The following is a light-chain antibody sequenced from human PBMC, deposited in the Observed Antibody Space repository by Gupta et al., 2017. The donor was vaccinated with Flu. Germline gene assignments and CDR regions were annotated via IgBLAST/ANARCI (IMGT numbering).Light chain of an antibody. CDR2: EVS. CDR3: SSYTSSSTSSVV. CDR1: SSGVGGYNY. V-gene: IGLV2-14*01. J-gene: IGLJ2*01. Sequence: QSALTQPASVSGSPGQSITISCTGTSSGVGGYNYVSWYQQHPGKAPNLMIYEVSNRPSGVSNRFSGSKSGNTAALTISGLQAEDEADYYCSSYTSSSTSSVVFGGGTKLTVL.